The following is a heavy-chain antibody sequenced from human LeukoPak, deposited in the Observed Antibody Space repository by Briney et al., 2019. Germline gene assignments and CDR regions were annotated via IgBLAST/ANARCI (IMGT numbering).Heavy chain of an antibody. Sequence: SETLSLTCTVSGGSISSYYWSWIRQPPGKGLEWIGSIYYSGSTNYNPSLKSRVTISVDTSKNQFSLKLSSVTAADTAVYYCARPLVCSGGSCYFPDAFDIWGLGTMVTVSS. V-gene: IGHV4-59*01. CDR3: ARPLVCSGGSCYFPDAFDI. CDR2: IYYSGST. J-gene: IGHJ3*02. D-gene: IGHD2-15*01. CDR1: GGSISSYY.